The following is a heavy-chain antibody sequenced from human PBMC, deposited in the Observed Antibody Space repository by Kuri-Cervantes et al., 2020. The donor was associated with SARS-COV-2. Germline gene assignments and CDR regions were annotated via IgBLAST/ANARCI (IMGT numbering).Heavy chain of an antibody. CDR2: ISAYNGNT. CDR1: GYTFTSYG. Sequence: ASVKVSCKASGYTFTSYGISWVRQAPGQGLEWMGWISAYNGNTNYAQKLQGRVTMTTDTATSTAYVELRSLRSDATAVYYCARDVGATVYSYYGMDVWGRGTTVTVSS. V-gene: IGHV1-18*01. D-gene: IGHD1-26*01. CDR3: ARDVGATVYSYYGMDV. J-gene: IGHJ6*02.